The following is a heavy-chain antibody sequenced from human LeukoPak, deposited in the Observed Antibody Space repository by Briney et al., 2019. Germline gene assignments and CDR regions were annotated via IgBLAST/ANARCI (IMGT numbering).Heavy chain of an antibody. CDR3: ARDARAYDFWSGYYHDAFDI. CDR1: GYTFTGYY. CDR2: IKPNSGGT. J-gene: IGHJ3*02. D-gene: IGHD3-3*01. Sequence: ASVKVSCKASGYTFTGYYMHWVRQAPGQGLEWMGWIKPNSGGTNYAQKFQGRVTMTRDTSISTAYMELSRLRSDDTAVYYCARDARAYDFWSGYYHDAFDIWGQGTMVTVSS. V-gene: IGHV1-2*02.